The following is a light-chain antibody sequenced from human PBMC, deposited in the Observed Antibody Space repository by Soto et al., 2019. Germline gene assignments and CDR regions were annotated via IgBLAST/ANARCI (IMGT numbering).Light chain of an antibody. CDR3: LQYDSYSWT. J-gene: IGKJ1*01. CDR1: RSISDW. V-gene: IGKV1-5*01. Sequence: DIQRNQSPSTLSPSVLDRFTITCLASRSISDWLAWYQQKPGKAPKLLIFDASSLKSGVPSRFSGSGSGTEFTLTISSLQPDDVATYYCLQYDSYSWTFGQGTKVDI. CDR2: DAS.